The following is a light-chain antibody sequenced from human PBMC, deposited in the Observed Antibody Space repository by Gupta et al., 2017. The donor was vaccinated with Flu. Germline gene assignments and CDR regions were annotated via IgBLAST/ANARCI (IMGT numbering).Light chain of an antibody. J-gene: IGLJ3*02. Sequence: QSALTQPASVSAPPGQSLTISGTGTSSDVGGYNYVSWHQQHPGKAHKLMIYDVSNRPSGVSNRFSGSKSGNTASLTISGLQAEDEAEYYCSSYTGNDTWVFGGGTKLTVL. V-gene: IGLV2-14*01. CDR1: SSDVGGYNY. CDR2: DVS. CDR3: SSYTGNDTWV.